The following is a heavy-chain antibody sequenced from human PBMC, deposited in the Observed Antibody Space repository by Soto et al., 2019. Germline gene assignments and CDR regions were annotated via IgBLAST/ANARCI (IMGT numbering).Heavy chain of an antibody. CDR2: IYYTGST. V-gene: IGHV4-39*01. Sequence: LSLTCTVSGGSINSSTYYWAWIRQPPGKGLEWIGDIYYTGSTSYNPSLRSRVTISVDTSKNQFSLKLRSVTAADAAVYYCARRRSSWQPLNWFDPWGQGTLVTVSS. CDR3: ARRRSSWQPLNWFDP. J-gene: IGHJ5*02. D-gene: IGHD6-13*01. CDR1: GGSINSSTYY.